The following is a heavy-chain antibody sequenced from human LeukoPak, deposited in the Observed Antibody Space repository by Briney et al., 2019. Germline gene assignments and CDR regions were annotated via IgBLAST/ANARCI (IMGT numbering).Heavy chain of an antibody. J-gene: IGHJ4*02. CDR1: GGSISSATYY. CDR3: ARNSCPSGSCYENRGYFDY. CDR2: IYTSGST. D-gene: IGHD2-15*01. Sequence: SETLSLTCTVSGGSISSATYYWSWIRQPAGKGLEWIGRIYTSGSTNYNPSLKSRVTISVDTSKNQFSLKLSSVTAADTAVYYCARNSCPSGSCYENRGYFDYWGKGTLVTVSS. V-gene: IGHV4-61*02.